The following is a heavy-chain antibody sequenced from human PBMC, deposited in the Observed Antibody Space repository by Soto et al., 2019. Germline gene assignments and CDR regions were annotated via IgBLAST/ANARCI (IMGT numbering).Heavy chain of an antibody. V-gene: IGHV3-30*18. J-gene: IGHJ6*02. CDR2: ISFDGSNQ. Sequence: PGGSLRLSCAASGFTFRYYGMRWVRQAPGKGLAWVASISFDGSNQNYEDSVKGRFTVSRDNSNSTMSLQMDSLRPEDTAVYYCAKEVCTGYDYKCFHYHVVDVWGPGTTVTVSS. CDR3: AKEVCTGYDYKCFHYHVVDV. CDR1: GFTFRYYG. D-gene: IGHD5-12*01.